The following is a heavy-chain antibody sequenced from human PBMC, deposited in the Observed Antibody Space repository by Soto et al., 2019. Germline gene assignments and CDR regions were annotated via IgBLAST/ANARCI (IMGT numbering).Heavy chain of an antibody. CDR3: ARGPQLVLGGWFDP. J-gene: IGHJ5*02. CDR2: MNPNSGNT. Sequence: ASLKGSCKAAGYAFTSYDISWRRQATGQGLEWMGWMNPNSGNTGYAQKFQGRVTMTRNTSISTAYMELSSLRSEDTAVYYCARGPQLVLGGWFDPWGQGTLVTVSS. V-gene: IGHV1-8*01. D-gene: IGHD6-13*01. CDR1: GYAFTSYD.